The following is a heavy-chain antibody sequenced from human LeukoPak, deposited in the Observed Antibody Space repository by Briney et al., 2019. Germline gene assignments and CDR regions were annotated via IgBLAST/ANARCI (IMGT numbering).Heavy chain of an antibody. CDR3: ARTNPLIQLWTSFDY. V-gene: IGHV4-61*02. D-gene: IGHD5-18*01. CDR1: GGSISSGSYY. Sequence: PSETLSLTCTVSGGSISSGSYYWSWIRQPAGTGLEWIGRIYTSGSTHYNPSLKSRVTISVDTSKNQFSLKLSSVTAADTAVYYCARTNPLIQLWTSFDYWGQGTLVTVSS. CDR2: IYTSGST. J-gene: IGHJ4*02.